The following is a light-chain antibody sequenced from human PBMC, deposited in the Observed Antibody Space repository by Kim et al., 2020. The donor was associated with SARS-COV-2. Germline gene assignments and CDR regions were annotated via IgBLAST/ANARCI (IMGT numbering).Light chain of an antibody. CDR3: ELYGSSTLFT. Sequence: PGERATLSCRASQSVSSSFIAWYQQRPGQAPRLLIYGASSRATGIPDRFTGSGSGTDFTLTISSLEPEDFAVYHCELYGSSTLFTFGPGTKVDIK. CDR2: GAS. J-gene: IGKJ3*01. V-gene: IGKV3-20*01. CDR1: QSVSSSF.